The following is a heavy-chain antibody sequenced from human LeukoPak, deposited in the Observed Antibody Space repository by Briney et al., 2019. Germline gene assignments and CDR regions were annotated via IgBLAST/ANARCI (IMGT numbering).Heavy chain of an antibody. D-gene: IGHD3-9*01. J-gene: IGHJ5*02. CDR2: IRYDGSNK. CDR1: GFTFSSYG. Sequence: GGSLRLSCAASGFTFSSYGMHWVRQAPGKGLEWVAFIRYDGSNKYYADSVKGRFTISRDNSKNTLYLQMNSLRAEDTAVYYCAKDWDYAILTGPTSHPWGQGTLVTVSS. CDR3: AKDWDYAILTGPTSHP. V-gene: IGHV3-30*02.